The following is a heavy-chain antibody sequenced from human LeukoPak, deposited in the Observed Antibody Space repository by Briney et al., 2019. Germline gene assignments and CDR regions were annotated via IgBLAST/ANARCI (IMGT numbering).Heavy chain of an antibody. Sequence: SETLSLTCTVSGGSISSYYWSWIRQPPGKGLEWIGYIYYSGSTNYNPSLTSRVTISVDTSKNQFSLKLSSVTAADTAVYYCARDRWDYGSGSYYNFGWFDPWGQGTLVTVSS. D-gene: IGHD3-10*01. J-gene: IGHJ5*02. V-gene: IGHV4-59*01. CDR2: IYYSGST. CDR3: ARDRWDYGSGSYYNFGWFDP. CDR1: GGSISSYY.